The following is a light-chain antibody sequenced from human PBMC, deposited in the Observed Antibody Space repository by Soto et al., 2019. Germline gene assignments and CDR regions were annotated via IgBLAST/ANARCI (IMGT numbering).Light chain of an antibody. CDR3: QQHGTSPI. Sequence: EVVLTQSPGTLSLSPGERATLSCRASQAVSSILLAWYQQKPGQAPRLLIYGASGRATGIPDRFSGSGSGTDFTLTVSRLEPEDFAVYYCQQHGTSPIFGGGTKVDIK. J-gene: IGKJ4*01. CDR1: QAVSSIL. V-gene: IGKV3-20*01. CDR2: GAS.